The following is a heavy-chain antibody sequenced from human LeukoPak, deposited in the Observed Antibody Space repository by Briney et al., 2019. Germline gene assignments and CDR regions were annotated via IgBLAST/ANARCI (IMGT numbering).Heavy chain of an antibody. Sequence: GGSLRLSCAASGFTFRTYSINWVRQAPGRGLEWISYISSSSSTIYYADSVKGRFTISRDNAKNSLYLQMNSLRAEDTAVYYCARAGSYGSGDYWGQGTLVTVSS. CDR1: GFTFRTYS. V-gene: IGHV3-48*01. D-gene: IGHD3-10*01. CDR2: ISSSSSTI. J-gene: IGHJ4*02. CDR3: ARAGSYGSGDY.